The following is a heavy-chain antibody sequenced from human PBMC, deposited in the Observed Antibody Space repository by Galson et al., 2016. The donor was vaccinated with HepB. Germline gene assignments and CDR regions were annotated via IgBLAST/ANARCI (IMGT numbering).Heavy chain of an antibody. V-gene: IGHV3-23*01. D-gene: IGHD4-17*01. CDR2: ISGAGTA. J-gene: IGHJ4*02. CDR3: FRVPRDYADYSSGVGDC. CDR1: GFPFSSYA. Sequence: SLRLSCAASGFPFSSYAMSWVRQAPGKGLAWVSTISGAGTASYAYSVKGRFTISRDNSKNTLDLQMDSLRVECTALYFCFRVPRDYADYSSGVGDCWGQGTLLTVSS.